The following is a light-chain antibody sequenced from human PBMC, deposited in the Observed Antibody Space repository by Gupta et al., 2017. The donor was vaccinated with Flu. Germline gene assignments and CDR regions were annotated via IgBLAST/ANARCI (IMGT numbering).Light chain of an antibody. J-gene: IGLJ3*02. Sequence: QSVLTQPPSVSGAPGQRVTISCTGSSSNIGAGYDVHWYQQLPGTAPKLLIYGNSNRHAGGPDRFSGSKSGTSAALAITGLQAEEEADYYCQSYDSSRSGYWVFGGGTKLTVL. CDR3: QSYDSSRSGYWV. CDR1: SSNIGAGYD. V-gene: IGLV1-40*01. CDR2: GNS.